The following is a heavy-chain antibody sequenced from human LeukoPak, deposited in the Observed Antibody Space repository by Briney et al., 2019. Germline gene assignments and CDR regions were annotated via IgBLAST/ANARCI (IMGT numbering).Heavy chain of an antibody. Sequence: SETLSLTCTVSGGSISSYYWSWIRQPPGKGLEWIGYIYYSGSTYYNPSLKSRVTISVDTSKNQFSLKLSSVTAADTAVYYCARLNVDIDQNWFDPWGQGTLVTVSS. CDR2: IYYSGST. D-gene: IGHD5-12*01. J-gene: IGHJ5*02. CDR1: GGSISSYY. CDR3: ARLNVDIDQNWFDP. V-gene: IGHV4-59*12.